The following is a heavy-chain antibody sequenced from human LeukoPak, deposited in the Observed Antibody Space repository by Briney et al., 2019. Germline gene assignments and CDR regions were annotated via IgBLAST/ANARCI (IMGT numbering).Heavy chain of an antibody. Sequence: GASVKVSCKASGYTFTSYDINWVRQATGQGLEWMGWMNPNSGNTGYAQKFQGRVTMTRNTSISTAYMELSSLRSEDTAVYYCARGLYCSGGSCCSEESWFDPWGQGTLVTVSS. CDR3: ARGLYCSGGSCCSEESWFDP. CDR1: GYTFTSYD. J-gene: IGHJ5*02. D-gene: IGHD2-15*01. CDR2: MNPNSGNT. V-gene: IGHV1-8*01.